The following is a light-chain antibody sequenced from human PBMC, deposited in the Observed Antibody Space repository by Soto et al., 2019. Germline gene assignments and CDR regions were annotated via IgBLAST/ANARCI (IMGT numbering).Light chain of an antibody. V-gene: IGKV3-20*01. CDR1: QSVSNNY. J-gene: IGKJ1*01. Sequence: EIVLTQSPGTLSLSPGERATLSCRASQSVSNNYLAWYHRKPGQAPRLLIYGASSRATGILHSFSGSGSGTDFTLTISRLEPEDFVVYYCQQYDNSPWTFGQGTKVAI. CDR2: GAS. CDR3: QQYDNSPWT.